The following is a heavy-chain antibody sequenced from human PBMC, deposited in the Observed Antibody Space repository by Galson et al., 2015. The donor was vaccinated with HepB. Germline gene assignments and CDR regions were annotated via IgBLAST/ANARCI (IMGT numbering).Heavy chain of an antibody. V-gene: IGHV3-30*03. CDR2: ISYDGSNK. CDR1: GFTFSSYG. CDR3: ATFLEEGATTDY. D-gene: IGHD1-26*01. J-gene: IGHJ4*02. Sequence: SLRLSCAASGFTFSSYGMHWVRQAPGKGLEWVAVISYDGSNKYYADSVKGRFAISRDNSKNTLYLQMNSLRAEDTAVYYCATFLEEGATTDYWGQGTLVTVSS.